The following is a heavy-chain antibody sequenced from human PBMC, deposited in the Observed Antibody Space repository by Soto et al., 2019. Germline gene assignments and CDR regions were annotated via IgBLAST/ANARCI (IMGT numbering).Heavy chain of an antibody. CDR2: ISYDGSNK. Sequence: LRLSCAASGFTFSSYAMHWVRQAPGKGLEWVAVISYDGSNKYYADSVKGRFTISRDNSKKRLNLQMNSLRAEDTAVYYCARAPSSYNRYHYDGMDVWGLGTTVTVSS. V-gene: IGHV3-30-3*01. CDR1: GFTFSSYA. CDR3: ARAPSSYNRYHYDGMDV. J-gene: IGHJ6*02. D-gene: IGHD3-3*01.